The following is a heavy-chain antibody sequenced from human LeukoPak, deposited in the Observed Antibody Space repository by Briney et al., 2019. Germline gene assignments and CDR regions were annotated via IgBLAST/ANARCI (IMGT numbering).Heavy chain of an antibody. D-gene: IGHD3-10*01. CDR2: ISGSGGST. V-gene: IGHV3-23*01. CDR3: AKSRIDRAGTSGCFDY. J-gene: IGHJ4*02. CDR1: GFTFSSYA. Sequence: PGGSLRLSCAASGFTFSSYAMSWVRQAPGKGLEWVSAISGSGGSTYYADSVKGRFTISRDNSKNTLYLQMNSLRAEDTAVYYCAKSRIDRAGTSGCFDYWGQGTLVTVSS.